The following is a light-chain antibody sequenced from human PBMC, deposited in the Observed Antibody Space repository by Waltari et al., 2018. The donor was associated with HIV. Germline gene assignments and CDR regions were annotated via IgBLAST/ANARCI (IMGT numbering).Light chain of an antibody. Sequence: QSVLTQPPSASGTPGQRVTISCSGSSSNIGSNTVNWYQQLPGTAPKLIIYSNNQRPSGVPDRFSGSKSGTSAALAISGLQSEDEADYYCAAWDDSLNVLFGGGTKLTVL. CDR1: SSNIGSNT. J-gene: IGLJ2*01. V-gene: IGLV1-44*01. CDR3: AAWDDSLNVL. CDR2: SNN.